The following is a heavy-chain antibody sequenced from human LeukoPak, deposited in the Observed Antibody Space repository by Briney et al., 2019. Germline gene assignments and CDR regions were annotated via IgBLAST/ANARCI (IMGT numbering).Heavy chain of an antibody. CDR3: ARDQVVWGISP. CDR1: GFTFSSYA. V-gene: IGHV3-30-3*01. CDR2: ISYDGSNK. D-gene: IGHD3-16*01. Sequence: PGGSLRLSCAASGFTFSSYAMHWVRQAPGKGLEWVAVISYDGSNKYYADSVKGRFTISRDNSKNTLYLQMNSLRTEDTAVYYCARDQVVWGISPWGQGTLVTVSS. J-gene: IGHJ5*02.